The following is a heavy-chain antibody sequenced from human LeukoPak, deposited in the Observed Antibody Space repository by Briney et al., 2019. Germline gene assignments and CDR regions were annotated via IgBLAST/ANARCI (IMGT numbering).Heavy chain of an antibody. J-gene: IGHJ4*02. CDR2: IKSKTDGGTT. V-gene: IGHV3-15*01. D-gene: IGHD3-3*01. Sequence: PGGSLRLSCAASGFTFSNAWMSWVRQAPGKGLEWVGRIKSKTDGGTTDYAAPVKDRFTISRDDLKNTLYLQMNSLKTEDTAVYYCTAQDGDFWSGYYTAGGYWGQGTLVTVSS. CDR3: TAQDGDFWSGYYTAGGY. CDR1: GFTFSNAW.